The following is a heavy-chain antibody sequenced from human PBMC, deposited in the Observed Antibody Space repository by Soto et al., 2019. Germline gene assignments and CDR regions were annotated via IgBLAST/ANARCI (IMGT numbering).Heavy chain of an antibody. V-gene: IGHV5-51*01. Sequence: EALKIFCLTCGYTFTYSWIAWGRQKPGKGLEWMGIIFPSDSDTRYSPSFQGQVTISAYRSTSTVFLQWASLKASDTAVYFCARKDKSGYFNWFDPWGQGTLVTVSS. J-gene: IGHJ5*02. CDR2: IFPSDSDT. CDR1: GYTFTYSW. CDR3: ARKDKSGYFNWFDP. D-gene: IGHD3-22*01.